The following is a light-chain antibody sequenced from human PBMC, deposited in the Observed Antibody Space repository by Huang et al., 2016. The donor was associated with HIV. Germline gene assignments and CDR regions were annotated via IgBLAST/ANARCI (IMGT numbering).Light chain of an antibody. CDR3: QHYGSSLIT. CDR1: QSVGNY. V-gene: IGKV3-20*01. J-gene: IGKJ5*01. CDR2: DAS. Sequence: DIVLTQSPGTVSLSPGERATLSCRASQSVGNYVAWYQQQPGQAPRLLIYDASSRATGIPDRFSGSGSGTDFTLTISRLEPEDFAVYYCQHYGSSLITFGQGTRLEIK.